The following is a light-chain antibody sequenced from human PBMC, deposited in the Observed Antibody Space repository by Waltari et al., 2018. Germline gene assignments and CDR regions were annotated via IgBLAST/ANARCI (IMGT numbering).Light chain of an antibody. V-gene: IGKV1-39*01. CDR1: QTISTY. CDR2: FAS. Sequence: IQLTQSPSSLSASVGDTVTISCRASQTISTYLNWYQQKPGEAPELLIYFASTLQGGVPSRFSGSGSGTDFTLTISSLQPEDFATYYCQQSYTTLTFGGGTRVDLK. CDR3: QQSYTTLT. J-gene: IGKJ4*01.